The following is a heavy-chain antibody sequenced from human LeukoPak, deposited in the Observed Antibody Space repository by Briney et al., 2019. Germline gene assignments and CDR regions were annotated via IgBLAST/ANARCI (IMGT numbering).Heavy chain of an antibody. CDR2: IYTSGST. Sequence: SETLSLTCSVSGGSISSYQWRWIRQPAGKGLECIGRIYTSGSTNYNPSLKSRVTMSVDTSKNQFSLKLNSVTAADTALYYCARDFAASSWYGMDVWGQGTTVTVSS. CDR1: GGSISSYQ. V-gene: IGHV4-4*07. CDR3: ARDFAASSWYGMDV. J-gene: IGHJ6*02. D-gene: IGHD6-13*01.